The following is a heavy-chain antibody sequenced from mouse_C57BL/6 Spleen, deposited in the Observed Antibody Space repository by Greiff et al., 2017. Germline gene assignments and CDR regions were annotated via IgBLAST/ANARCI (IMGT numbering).Heavy chain of an antibody. CDR1: GYTFTSYW. J-gene: IGHJ2*01. V-gene: IGHV1-64*01. D-gene: IGHD2-5*01. CDR2: IHPNSGST. Sequence: QVQLQQPGAELVKPGASVKLSCKASGYTFTSYWMHWVKQRPGQGLEWIGMIHPNSGSTNYNEKFKGKATLTVDKSSSTAYMQLSSLTSEDSAVYYGARGASYYSNLPDYWGQGTTLTVSS. CDR3: ARGASYYSNLPDY.